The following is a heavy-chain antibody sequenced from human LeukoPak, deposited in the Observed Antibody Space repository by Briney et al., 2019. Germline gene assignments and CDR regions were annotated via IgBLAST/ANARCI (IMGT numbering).Heavy chain of an antibody. J-gene: IGHJ4*02. D-gene: IGHD3-22*01. CDR2: INSDGSST. CDR1: GFTFSSYS. Sequence: PGGSLRLSCAASGFTFSSYSMNWVRQAPGKGLVWVSRINSDGSSTTYADSVKGRFTISRDNAKNTLHLQMYSLRVEDTAVYYCAVLSSGYPVDYWGQGTLVTVSS. V-gene: IGHV3-74*01. CDR3: AVLSSGYPVDY.